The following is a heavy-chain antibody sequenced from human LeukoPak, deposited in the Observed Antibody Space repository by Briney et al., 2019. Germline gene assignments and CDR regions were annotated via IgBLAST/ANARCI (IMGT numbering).Heavy chain of an antibody. Sequence: SETLSLTCTVSGGSISSYYWSWIRQPPGKGLEWIGYIYYSGSTNYNPSLKSRVTISVDTSKNQFSLKLSSVTAADTAMYYCARFDSSGVADYWGQGTLVTVSS. J-gene: IGHJ4*02. CDR1: GGSISSYY. CDR2: IYYSGST. D-gene: IGHD3-22*01. V-gene: IGHV4-59*08. CDR3: ARFDSSGVADY.